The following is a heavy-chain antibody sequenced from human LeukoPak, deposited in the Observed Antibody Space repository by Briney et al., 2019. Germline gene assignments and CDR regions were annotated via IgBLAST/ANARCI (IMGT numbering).Heavy chain of an antibody. V-gene: IGHV4-4*07. CDR3: ARDLRDFWSGWNYYHGMDV. Sequence: SETLSLTCSVSSGSISNYYWSWIRQPAGKGLEWIGRIYTSGSTNYNPSLKSRVTMSVDTSKNQFPLKLSSVTAADTAVYYCARDLRDFWSGWNYYHGMDVWGQGTTVTVSS. CDR1: SGSISNYY. J-gene: IGHJ6*02. D-gene: IGHD3-3*01. CDR2: IYTSGST.